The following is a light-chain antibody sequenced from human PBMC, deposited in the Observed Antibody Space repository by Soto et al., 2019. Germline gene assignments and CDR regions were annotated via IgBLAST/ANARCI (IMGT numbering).Light chain of an antibody. V-gene: IGKV3-20*01. CDR2: GAS. Sequence: EIVLTQSPGTLSLSPGEGATLSCSASQSVTGNYLAWYQQKPGQAPRLLIHGASNRATGIPDRFSGSGSGTDFTLTIGRLEPEEFAVYYCQQYLVTPWTFGQGTKVEIK. CDR3: QQYLVTPWT. J-gene: IGKJ1*01. CDR1: QSVTGNY.